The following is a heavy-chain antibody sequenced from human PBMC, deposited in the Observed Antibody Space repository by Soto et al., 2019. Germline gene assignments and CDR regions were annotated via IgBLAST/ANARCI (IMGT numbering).Heavy chain of an antibody. CDR2: ISSSGSTI. CDR1: GFTFSSYE. CDR3: ARVPVLSGWYGVYYYYGMDV. V-gene: IGHV3-48*03. Sequence: GSLRLSCAASGFTFSSYEMNWVRQAPGKGLEWVSYISSSGSTIYYADSVKGRFTISRDNAKNSLYLQMNSLRAQDTAVYYCARVPVLSGWYGVYYYYGMDVWGQGTTGTVSS. J-gene: IGHJ6*02. D-gene: IGHD6-19*01.